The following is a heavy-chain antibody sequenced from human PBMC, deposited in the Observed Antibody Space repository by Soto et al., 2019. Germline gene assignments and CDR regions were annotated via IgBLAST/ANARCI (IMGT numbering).Heavy chain of an antibody. CDR3: ARCDGSATYCFFFAY. V-gene: IGHV3-66*01. J-gene: IGHJ4*02. Sequence: EVQLVESGGGLVQSGGSLTLSCAASGFTVSNSYMSWVRQAPGKGLEWVLAIYSGGSTYYADSVKGRFIISRDNSRNTLYLQMNSLRAEDTAVYFCARCDGSATYCFFFAYWGQGTPVTVSS. D-gene: IGHD3-10*01. CDR2: IYSGGST. CDR1: GFTVSNSY.